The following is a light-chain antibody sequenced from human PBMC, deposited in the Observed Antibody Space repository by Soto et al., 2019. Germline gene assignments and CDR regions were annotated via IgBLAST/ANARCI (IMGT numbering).Light chain of an antibody. CDR2: EVT. V-gene: IGLV2-8*01. J-gene: IGLJ1*01. CDR3: ISFAGSNNRYV. CDR1: SSDVGGYNF. Sequence: QSALTQPPSASGSPGQSVTISGTGTSSDVGGYNFVSWYLQHPGEAPKLIIYEVTKRPSGVPDRFSGSKSGNTASLTVSGLQTEDEADYYCISFAGSNNRYVFGTGTKVTVL.